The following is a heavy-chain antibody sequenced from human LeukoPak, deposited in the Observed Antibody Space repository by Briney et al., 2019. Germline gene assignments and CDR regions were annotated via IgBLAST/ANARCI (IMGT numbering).Heavy chain of an antibody. CDR1: GFTFSNAW. CDR2: IWYDGSNK. CDR3: ARERVMIAFDY. Sequence: PGGSLRLSCAASGFTFSNAWMSWVRQAPGKGLEWVAVIWYDGSNKYYADSMKGRFTISRDNSKNTLYLQMNSLRAEDTAVYYCARERVMIAFDYWGQGTLVTVSS. V-gene: IGHV3-33*08. D-gene: IGHD3-22*01. J-gene: IGHJ4*02.